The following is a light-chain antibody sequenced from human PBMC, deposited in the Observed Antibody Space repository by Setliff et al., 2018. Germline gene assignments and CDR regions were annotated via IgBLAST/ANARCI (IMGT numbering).Light chain of an antibody. J-gene: IGLJ1*01. CDR3: NSYTGTTTPYV. Sequence: QSVLTQPASVSGSPGQSITISCTGTSNDIGYYNFVSWYQQYPGKHPKLLIYEVTNRPSGVSNRFSGSKSGNTASLTISGLQAEDEADYCCNSYTGTTTPYVFGTGTKVTVL. CDR2: EVT. CDR1: SNDIGYYNF. V-gene: IGLV2-14*03.